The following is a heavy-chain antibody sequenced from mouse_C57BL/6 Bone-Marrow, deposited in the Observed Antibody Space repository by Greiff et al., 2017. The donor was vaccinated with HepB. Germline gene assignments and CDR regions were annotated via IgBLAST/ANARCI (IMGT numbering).Heavy chain of an antibody. Sequence: EVMLVESGGGLVQPGGSLSLSCAASGFTFTDYYMSWVRQPPGKALEWLGFIRNKANGYTTEYSASVKGRFTISRDNSQSILYLQMNALRAEDSATYYCARGPYDVWFAYWGQGTLVTVSA. D-gene: IGHD2-12*01. J-gene: IGHJ3*01. CDR2: IRNKANGYTT. CDR1: GFTFTDYY. CDR3: ARGPYDVWFAY. V-gene: IGHV7-3*01.